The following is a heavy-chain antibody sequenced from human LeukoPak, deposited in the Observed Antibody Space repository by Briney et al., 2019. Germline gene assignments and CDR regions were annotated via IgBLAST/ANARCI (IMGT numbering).Heavy chain of an antibody. CDR3: VRDGVGAPPFDY. D-gene: IGHD1-26*01. J-gene: IGHJ4*02. CDR2: IKGDGSST. V-gene: IGHV3-74*01. CDR1: GFTFTNHP. Sequence: GGSLRLSCAASGFTFTNHPMNWVRQAPGKGLVWVSRIKGDGSSTSYADSVKGRFTISRDNAKNTLFLQMNSLRAEDTAVYYCVRDGVGAPPFDYWGQGTLVTVSS.